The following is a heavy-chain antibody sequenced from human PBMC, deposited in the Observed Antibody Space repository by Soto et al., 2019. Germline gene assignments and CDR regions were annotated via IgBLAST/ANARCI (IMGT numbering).Heavy chain of an antibody. D-gene: IGHD5-12*01. J-gene: IGHJ4*02. CDR1: GGSISSGDYY. CDR3: ARGGRDGYKFDY. CDR2: IYYSGST. Sequence: SETLSLTYTVSGGSISSGDYYWSWIRQPPGKGLEWIGYIYYSGSTYYNPSLKSRVTISVDTSKNQFSLKLSSVTAADTAVYYCARGGRDGYKFDYWGQGTLVTVSS. V-gene: IGHV4-30-4*01.